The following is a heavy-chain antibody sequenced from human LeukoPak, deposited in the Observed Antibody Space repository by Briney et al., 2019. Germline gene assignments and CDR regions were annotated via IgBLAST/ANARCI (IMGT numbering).Heavy chain of an antibody. Sequence: ASVKVSCKASGYTFTSYGISWVRQAPGQGLGWRGWISAYNGNTNYAQKLQGRVTMTTDTSTSTAYMELRSLRSDDTAVYYCARDIVGVGATSGTFDYWGQGTLVTVSS. V-gene: IGHV1-18*01. D-gene: IGHD1-26*01. CDR2: ISAYNGNT. CDR1: GYTFTSYG. J-gene: IGHJ4*02. CDR3: ARDIVGVGATSGTFDY.